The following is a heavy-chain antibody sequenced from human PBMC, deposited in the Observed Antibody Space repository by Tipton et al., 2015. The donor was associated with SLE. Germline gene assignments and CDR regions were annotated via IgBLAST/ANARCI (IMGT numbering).Heavy chain of an antibody. J-gene: IGHJ2*01. CDR3: AKPDSGYFDL. V-gene: IGHV4-34*01. CDR2: INHSGST. Sequence: LRLSCAVYGGSFSGYYWSWIRQPPGKGLEWIGEINHSGSTNYNPSLKSRVTISVDTSKNQFSLKLSSVTAADTAVYYCAKPDSGYFDLWGRGTLVTVSS. CDR1: GGSFSGYY. D-gene: IGHD1-14*01.